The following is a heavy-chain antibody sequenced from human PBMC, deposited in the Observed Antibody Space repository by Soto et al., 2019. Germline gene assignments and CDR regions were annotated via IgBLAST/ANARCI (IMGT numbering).Heavy chain of an antibody. CDR1: GYTFASYY. J-gene: IGHJ4*02. CDR2: IIPIFGTA. CDR3: ASPTRYYDFWSGSQV. D-gene: IGHD3-3*01. V-gene: IGHV1-69*13. Sequence: SVKVSCKASGYTFASYYMHWVRQAPGQGLEWMGGIIPIFGTANYAQKFQDRVTITADESTSTAYMELSSLRSEDTAVYYCASPTRYYDFWSGSQVWGQGTLVTVSS.